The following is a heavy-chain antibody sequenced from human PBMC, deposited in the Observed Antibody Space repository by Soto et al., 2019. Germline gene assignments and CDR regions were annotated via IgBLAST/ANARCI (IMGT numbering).Heavy chain of an antibody. J-gene: IGHJ4*02. Sequence: QVQLVESGGGVVQPGRSLRVSCAASGFTFSSYGLHWVRQAPGKGLEWVAAISHDAGDIYYADSVKGRLTVSRDNTKSPLYLLMNSLRPEDTAVYYCAMTPLRRYYTSNFDSWGQGTLVTVSS. D-gene: IGHD1-26*01. CDR1: GFTFSSYG. CDR3: AMTPLRRYYTSNFDS. CDR2: ISHDAGDI. V-gene: IGHV3-30*03.